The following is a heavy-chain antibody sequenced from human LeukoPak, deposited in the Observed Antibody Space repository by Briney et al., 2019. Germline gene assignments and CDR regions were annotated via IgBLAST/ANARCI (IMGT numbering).Heavy chain of an antibody. CDR2: IKSKTDGGTT. CDR3: TISVPNYYDSSGNYYYYMDV. J-gene: IGHJ6*03. D-gene: IGHD3-22*01. CDR1: GFTFSNAW. Sequence: GGSLRLSCAASGFTFSNAWMSWVRQAPGKGLEWVGRIKSKTDGGTTDYAAPVKGRFTISRDDSKNTLYLQMNSLKTEDTAVYYCTISVPNYYDSSGNYYYYMDVWGKGTTVTISS. V-gene: IGHV3-15*01.